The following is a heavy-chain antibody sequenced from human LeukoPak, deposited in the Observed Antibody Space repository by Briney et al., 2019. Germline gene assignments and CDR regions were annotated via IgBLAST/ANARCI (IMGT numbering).Heavy chain of an antibody. CDR1: GFTFSDYY. J-gene: IGHJ5*02. Sequence: PGGSLRLSCAASGFTFSDYYMSWIRQAPGKGLEWVSYISSSGSTIYYADSVKGRFTISRDNAKNSLYLQMNSLRDEDTAVYYCARDSIPTLGQLWSNNWFDPWGQGTLVTVSS. CDR3: ARDSIPTLGQLWSNNWFDP. CDR2: ISSSGSTI. D-gene: IGHD5-18*01. V-gene: IGHV3-11*04.